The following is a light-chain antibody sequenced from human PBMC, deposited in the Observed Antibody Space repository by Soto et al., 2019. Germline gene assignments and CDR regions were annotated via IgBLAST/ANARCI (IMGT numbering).Light chain of an antibody. V-gene: IGKV1-5*03. CDR3: QHFNSFPWT. CDR1: QSISYW. J-gene: IGKJ1*01. Sequence: DIQMTQSPSTLSACIGDRVTITCRASQSISYWLAWYQQKPGKAPKLLIYKASSLESGVPSRFSGSGYGTEFTLTISSLQADDIATYYCQHFNSFPWTFGQGTKVDIK. CDR2: KAS.